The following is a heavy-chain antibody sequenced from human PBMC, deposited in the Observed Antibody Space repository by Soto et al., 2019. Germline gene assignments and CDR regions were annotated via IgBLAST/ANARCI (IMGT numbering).Heavy chain of an antibody. Sequence: VQLVQSGAEVKKPGSSVKVSCKASGGSFRNYGISWVRQAPGQGLEWMGGIIPIIATANYAQKFQGRVTITADESTNTAYVELSSLTADATAVYYSANRGFGELFDYWGQGTLVTVSS. V-gene: IGHV1-69*12. CDR1: GGSFRNYG. CDR3: ANRGFGELFDY. D-gene: IGHD3-10*01. J-gene: IGHJ4*02. CDR2: IIPIIATA.